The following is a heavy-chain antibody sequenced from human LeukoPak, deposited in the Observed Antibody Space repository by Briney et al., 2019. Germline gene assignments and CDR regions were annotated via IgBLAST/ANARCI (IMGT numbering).Heavy chain of an antibody. J-gene: IGHJ1*01. CDR2: ISGSGGST. Sequence: QPGGSLRLSCAASGFTFSSYAMSWVRQAPGKGLEWVSAISGSGGSTYYADSVKGRFTISRDNSKNTLYLQMNSLRAEDTAVYYCAKIGRYYYDSSGYRAEYFQHWGQGTLVTVPS. V-gene: IGHV3-23*01. D-gene: IGHD3-22*01. CDR3: AKIGRYYYDSSGYRAEYFQH. CDR1: GFTFSSYA.